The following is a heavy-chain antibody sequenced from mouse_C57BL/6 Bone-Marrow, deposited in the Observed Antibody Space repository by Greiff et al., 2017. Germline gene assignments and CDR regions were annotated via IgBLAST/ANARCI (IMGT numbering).Heavy chain of an antibody. CDR3: ARSDRDYCYSSAWFAY. V-gene: IGHV1-52*01. J-gene: IGHJ3*01. D-gene: IGHD2-12*01. Sequence: VQLQQPGAELVRPGSSVKLSCKASGYTFTSYWMHWVKQRPIQGLEWIGNIDPSDSETHYNHKFKDKATLTVDKSSSTAYMQLSILTSDDSAVYYCARSDRDYCYSSAWFAYWGQGTLVTVSS. CDR1: GYTFTSYW. CDR2: IDPSDSET.